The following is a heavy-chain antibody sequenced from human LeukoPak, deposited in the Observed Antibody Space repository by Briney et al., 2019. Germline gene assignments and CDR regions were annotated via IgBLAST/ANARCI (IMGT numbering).Heavy chain of an antibody. V-gene: IGHV3-23*01. Sequence: GGSLRLSCAASGFTFSAYAMTWVRQAPGKGLEWVSGISGSGGSTYYADSVKGRFTISRDNAKNSLYLQMNSLRAEDTAVYYCARVEYSSSPPYFDYWGQGTLVTVSS. CDR1: GFTFSAYA. CDR3: ARVEYSSSPPYFDY. J-gene: IGHJ4*02. D-gene: IGHD6-6*01. CDR2: ISGSGGST.